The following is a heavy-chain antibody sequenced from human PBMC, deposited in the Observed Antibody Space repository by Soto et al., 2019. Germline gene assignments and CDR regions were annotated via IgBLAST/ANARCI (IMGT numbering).Heavy chain of an antibody. CDR2: IYHSGST. Sequence: SETLSLTCAVSGYSISSGYYWGWIRQPPGKGLEWIGSIYHSGSTYYNPSLKSRVTISVDTSKNQFSLKLSSVTAADTAVYYCARAGVTVAGKYNWFDPWGQGTLVNVSS. CDR3: ARAGVTVAGKYNWFDP. CDR1: GYSISSGYY. V-gene: IGHV4-38-2*01. D-gene: IGHD6-19*01. J-gene: IGHJ5*02.